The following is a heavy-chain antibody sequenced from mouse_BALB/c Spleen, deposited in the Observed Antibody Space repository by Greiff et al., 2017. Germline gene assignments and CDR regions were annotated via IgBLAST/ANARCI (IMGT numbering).Heavy chain of an antibody. J-gene: IGHJ3*01. CDR1: GYTFSSYW. D-gene: IGHD4-1*01. Sequence: QVQLQQSGAELMKPGASVKISCKATGYTFSSYWIEWVKQRPGHGLEWIGEILPGSGSTNYNEKFKGKATFTADTSSNTAYMQLSSLTSEDSAVYYCARSQTGTGGFAYWGQGTLVTVSA. CDR2: ILPGSGST. CDR3: ARSQTGTGGFAY. V-gene: IGHV1-9*01.